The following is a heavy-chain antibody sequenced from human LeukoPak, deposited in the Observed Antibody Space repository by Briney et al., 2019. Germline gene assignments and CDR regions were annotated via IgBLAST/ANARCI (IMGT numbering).Heavy chain of an antibody. J-gene: IGHJ4*02. CDR1: GFTFSSYA. CDR3: AKDLSYSSGLGSFDY. CDR2: ISGSGGST. D-gene: IGHD6-19*01. V-gene: IGHV3-23*01. Sequence: PGGSLRLSCAASGFTFSSYAMSWVRQAPGKGLEWVSAISGSGGSTYYADSVKGRFTISRDNSKNTLYLQMNSPRAEDTAVYYCAKDLSYSSGLGSFDYWGQGTLVTVSS.